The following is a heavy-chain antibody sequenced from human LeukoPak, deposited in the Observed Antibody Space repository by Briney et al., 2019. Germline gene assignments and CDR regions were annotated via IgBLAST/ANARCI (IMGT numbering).Heavy chain of an antibody. J-gene: IGHJ4*02. D-gene: IGHD3/OR15-3a*01. CDR2: ISYDGSNK. CDR1: GFTFSSYG. Sequence: GGSLRLSCAASGFTFSSYGMHWVRQAPGKGLEWVAVISYDGSNKYHADSVKGRFTISRDNSKNTLYVQMNILRAEDTAVYYCARGGLFFDYWGQGTLVTVSS. CDR3: ARGGLFFDY. V-gene: IGHV3-30*03.